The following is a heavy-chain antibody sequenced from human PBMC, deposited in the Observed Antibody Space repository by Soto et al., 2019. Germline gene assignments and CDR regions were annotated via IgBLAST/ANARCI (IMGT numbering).Heavy chain of an antibody. CDR3: ARGIKGLPPSVFHI. J-gene: IGHJ3*02. CDR2: LNPNTDKT. V-gene: IGHV1-8*01. CDR1: GYTFSNYD. D-gene: IGHD5-12*01. Sequence: CASVKVSCKASGYTFSNYDINWVRQATGQGLERMGWLNPNTDKTGSAQKFQGRVTMTRNTSLSTAYLELSGLRSDDAAVYYCARGIKGLPPSVFHICGQGTRVTVS.